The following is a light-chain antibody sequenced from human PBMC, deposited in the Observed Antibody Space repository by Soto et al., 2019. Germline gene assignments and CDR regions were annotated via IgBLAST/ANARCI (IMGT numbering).Light chain of an antibody. CDR3: QQCNSYRVT. J-gene: IGKJ4*01. CDR2: DAS. V-gene: IGKV1-5*01. CDR1: QSLSSW. Sequence: DIQMTQSPSTLSASVGDRVTITCRASQSLSSWLAWYQQRPGRAPEVLIYDASSLESGVPSRFSGSGSGTEFTLTISSLQPDDFATYYCQQCNSYRVTFGGGTKVEIK.